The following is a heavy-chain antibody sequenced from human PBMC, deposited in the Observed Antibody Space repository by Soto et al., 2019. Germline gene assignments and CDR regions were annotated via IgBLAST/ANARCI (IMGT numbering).Heavy chain of an antibody. V-gene: IGHV3-23*01. Sequence: EVQLLESGGGLVQPGGSLRLSCAASGFTFSTYAMNWVRQAPGKGLEWVSAISGSGGSTYYADSVKGRFTISRDNPKNTLYLQMNSLRAEDTAVYYCAKGATSSWYGGHFDCWGQGTLVTVPS. CDR2: ISGSGGST. CDR1: GFTFSTYA. D-gene: IGHD6-13*01. CDR3: AKGATSSWYGGHFDC. J-gene: IGHJ4*02.